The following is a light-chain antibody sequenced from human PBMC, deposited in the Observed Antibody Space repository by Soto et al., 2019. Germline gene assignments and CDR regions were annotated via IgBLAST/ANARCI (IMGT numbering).Light chain of an antibody. Sequence: QSVLTQPPSVSAAPGQKVTISCSGSSSNIADNYVSWYQQLPGTAPKLLIYDNNKRPSGIPDRFSGSKSGTSATLGITGLQTGDEADYYCGTWDSSLSAVVFGGGTSSPS. CDR3: GTWDSSLSAVV. CDR2: DNN. V-gene: IGLV1-51*01. J-gene: IGLJ2*01. CDR1: SSNIADNY.